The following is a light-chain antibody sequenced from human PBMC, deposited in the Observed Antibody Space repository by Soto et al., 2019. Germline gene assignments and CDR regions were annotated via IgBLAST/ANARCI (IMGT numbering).Light chain of an antibody. CDR2: TAS. Sequence: DIQMTQSPSTLSASVGDRVTITCRASQNVYSWVAWYQQKPGKAPNLLIYTASNLQSGVPTRFRGSGSGTQFSLTIDSLQPDDFATYYSQRYYRFEGAVGQATSVEFK. J-gene: IGKJ1*01. V-gene: IGKV1-5*01. CDR3: QRYYRFEGA. CDR1: QNVYSW.